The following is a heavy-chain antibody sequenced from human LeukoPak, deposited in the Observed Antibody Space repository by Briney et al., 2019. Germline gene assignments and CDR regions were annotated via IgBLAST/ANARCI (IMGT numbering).Heavy chain of an antibody. CDR3: ASTRYSSGWYGGYGMDV. CDR2: IYYSGST. Sequence: SETLSPTCTVSGGSISSGGYYWSWIRQHPGKGLEWIGYIYYSGSTYYNPSLKSRVTISVDTSKNQFSLKLSSVTAADTAVYYCASTRYSSGWYGGYGMDVWGQGTTVTVSS. J-gene: IGHJ6*02. V-gene: IGHV4-31*03. D-gene: IGHD6-19*01. CDR1: GGSISSGGYY.